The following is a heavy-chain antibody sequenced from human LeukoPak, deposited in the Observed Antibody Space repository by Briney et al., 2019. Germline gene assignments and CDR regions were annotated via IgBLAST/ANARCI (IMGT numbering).Heavy chain of an antibody. J-gene: IGHJ4*02. CDR3: ARVPLSPYYDSSGYLDY. D-gene: IGHD3-22*01. Sequence: GSSVKVSCKASGGTFSSYAISWVRQAPGQGLEWMGGIIPIFGTANYAQKFQGRVTITTDESTSTAYMELSSLRSEDTAVYYCARVPLSPYYDSSGYLDYWGQGTLVTVSS. CDR2: IIPIFGTA. V-gene: IGHV1-69*05. CDR1: GGTFSSYA.